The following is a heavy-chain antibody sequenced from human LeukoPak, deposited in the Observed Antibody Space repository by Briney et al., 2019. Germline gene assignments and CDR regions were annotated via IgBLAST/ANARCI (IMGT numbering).Heavy chain of an antibody. CDR1: GGSISSYY. CDR2: IYYSGST. D-gene: IGHD6-19*01. Sequence: SETLSLTCTVSGGSISSYYWSWIRQPPGKGLEWIGYIYYSGSTYYNPSLKSRVTISVDTSKNQFSLKLSSVTAADTAVYYCARDLRGSGWYGYFDYWGQGTLVTVSS. CDR3: ARDLRGSGWYGYFDY. J-gene: IGHJ4*02. V-gene: IGHV4-59*06.